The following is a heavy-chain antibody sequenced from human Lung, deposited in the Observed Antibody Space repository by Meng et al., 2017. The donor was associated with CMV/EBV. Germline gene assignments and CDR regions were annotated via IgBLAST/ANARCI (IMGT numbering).Heavy chain of an antibody. CDR3: ATEGYCADGVCSFLAFDV. D-gene: IGHD2-8*01. Sequence: GESLKIPCVASGFTFINVWMRWVRQAPGKGLEWVGRIKSKPDGGTTDYAAPVKGRFSISRDDSLNTLYLEMNSLEPEDTAVYFCATEGYCADGVCSFLAFDVWGQGTKVTVSS. CDR1: GFTFINVW. J-gene: IGHJ3*01. V-gene: IGHV3-15*01. CDR2: IKSKPDGGTT.